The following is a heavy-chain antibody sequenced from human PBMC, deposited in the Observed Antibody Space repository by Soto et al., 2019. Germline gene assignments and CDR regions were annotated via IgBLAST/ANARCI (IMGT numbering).Heavy chain of an antibody. D-gene: IGHD3-3*01. CDR3: SRQASDFWSGKPQYYMDV. V-gene: IGHV3-73*01. J-gene: IGHJ6*03. CDR2: IRSKPNNYAT. CDR1: GFTFSGSA. Sequence: EVQLVESGGGLVQPGGSLKLSCAASGFTFSGSAMHWVRQASGKGLEWVGRIRSKPNNYATAYGASVKGRLTNSRDDSKNTAYLQMNSLNTEDTAVYYCSRQASDFWSGKPQYYMDVWGKGTTVTVSS.